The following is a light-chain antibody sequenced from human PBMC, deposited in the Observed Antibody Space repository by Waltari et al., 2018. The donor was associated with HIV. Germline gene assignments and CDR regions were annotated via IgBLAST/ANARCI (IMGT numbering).Light chain of an antibody. J-gene: IGKJ1*01. V-gene: IGKV3-15*01. CDR1: QSVNSN. CDR2: GTS. CDR3: HHYNNWRET. Sequence: EILMTQSPATLSVSQGERATLSCRASQSVNSNLAWYQQKPCQTPRLLIYGTSTRATDIPARFSGRGSGTEFTLTISSLQSEDFAVYYCHHYNNWRETFGQGTKVEIK.